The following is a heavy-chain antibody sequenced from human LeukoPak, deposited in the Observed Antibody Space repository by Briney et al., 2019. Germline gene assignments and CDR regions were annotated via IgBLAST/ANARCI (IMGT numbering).Heavy chain of an antibody. CDR2: IWYGGNNK. V-gene: IGHV3-33*01. D-gene: IGHD5-18*01. CDR1: GFTFSSFG. CDR3: ARDLDGYSYGYYYYYYMDV. Sequence: GGSLRLSCAASGFTFSSFGMHWVRQAPGKGLEWVAVIWYGGNNKYYADSVKGRFTISRDNSKNTLYLQMNSLRAEDTAVYYCARDLDGYSYGYYYYYYMDVWGKGTTVTVS. J-gene: IGHJ6*03.